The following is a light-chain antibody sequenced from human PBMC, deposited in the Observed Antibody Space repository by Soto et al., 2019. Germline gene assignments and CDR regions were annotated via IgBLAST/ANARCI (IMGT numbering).Light chain of an antibody. CDR2: DLT. Sequence: QSALTQPASVSGSPGQSITISCTGTSSDVGGYNYVSWYQHHPDKAPKLVIYDLTNRPSGVSNRFSGSKAGNTASLTISGLQAEDEADYYCNSYTGSATPYVFGTGTKVTVL. V-gene: IGLV2-14*03. CDR3: NSYTGSATPYV. CDR1: SSDVGGYNY. J-gene: IGLJ1*01.